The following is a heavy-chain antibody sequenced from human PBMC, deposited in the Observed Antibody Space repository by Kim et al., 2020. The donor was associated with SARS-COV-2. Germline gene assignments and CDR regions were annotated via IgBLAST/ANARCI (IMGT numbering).Heavy chain of an antibody. CDR3: ASHVLRDFWSGPKD. V-gene: IGHV3-30*03. CDR2: ISYDGSNK. D-gene: IGHD3-3*01. Sequence: GGSLRLSCAASGFTFSSYGMHWVRQAPGKGLEWVAVISYDGSNKYYADSVKGRFTIPRDNSKNTLYLQMNSLRAEDTAVYYCASHVLRDFWSGPKDWGQGTLVTVSS. CDR1: GFTFSSYG. J-gene: IGHJ4*02.